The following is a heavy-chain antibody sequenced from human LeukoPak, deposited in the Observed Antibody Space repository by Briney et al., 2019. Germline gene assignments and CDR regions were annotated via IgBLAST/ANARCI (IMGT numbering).Heavy chain of an antibody. CDR1: GFTFRSYW. CDR3: AKVMPPGRIRFYSYYMDV. V-gene: IGHV3-74*01. CDR2: INIDGSSG. Sequence: GGSLRLSCAASGFTFRSYWMHWVRQAPGKGLVWVSRINIDGSSGSYADSVEGRFTISRDNAKNTVYLQMNSLRAEDTAVYYCAKVMPPGRIRFYSYYMDVWXXGTTVTVS. J-gene: IGHJ6*03. D-gene: IGHD2-15*01.